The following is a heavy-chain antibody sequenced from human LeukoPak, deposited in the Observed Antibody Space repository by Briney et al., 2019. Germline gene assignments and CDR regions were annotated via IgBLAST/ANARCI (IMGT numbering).Heavy chain of an antibody. CDR1: GFTFSNAW. CDR3: TTSLTRPGTYYYDSSGHRPIDY. Sequence: GGSLRLSCAASGFTFSNAWMSWVRQAPGKGLEWVGRIKSKTDGGTTDYAAPVKGRFTISRDDSKNTLYLQMNSLKTEDTAVYYCTTSLTRPGTYYYDSSGHRPIDYWGQGTLVTVSS. CDR2: IKSKTDGGTT. J-gene: IGHJ4*02. V-gene: IGHV3-15*01. D-gene: IGHD3-22*01.